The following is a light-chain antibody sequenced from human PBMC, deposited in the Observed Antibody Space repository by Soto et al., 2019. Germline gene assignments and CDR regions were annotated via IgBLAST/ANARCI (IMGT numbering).Light chain of an antibody. J-gene: IGKJ2*01. Sequence: DIVMTQSPLSLPVTPGEPASISCRSSQSLLHSNGYNYLDWYLQKPGQSPQLLIYLGSNRASGVPDRFRGSGSGTDFTLKISRVEAEDVGVFYCMQVLLTTYTFGQGTKLQIK. V-gene: IGKV2-28*01. CDR3: MQVLLTTYT. CDR2: LGS. CDR1: QSLLHSNGYNY.